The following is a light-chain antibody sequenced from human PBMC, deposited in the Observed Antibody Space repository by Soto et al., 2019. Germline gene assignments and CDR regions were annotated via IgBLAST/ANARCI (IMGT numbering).Light chain of an antibody. CDR1: QSISSR. V-gene: IGKV1-39*01. Sequence: DIQMTQSPSSLSASVGDTVTITCRARQSISSRVSWYQQKPGKAPKLLIYAASRLQRGVPSRFSGSGSGTDFTLTISGLQPEDFATYYCQQSYSRVTFGQGTKVDIK. CDR3: QQSYSRVT. CDR2: AAS. J-gene: IGKJ1*01.